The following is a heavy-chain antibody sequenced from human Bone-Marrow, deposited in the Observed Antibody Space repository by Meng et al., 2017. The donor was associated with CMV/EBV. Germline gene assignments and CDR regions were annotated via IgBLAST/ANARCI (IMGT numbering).Heavy chain of an antibody. CDR1: GASIKNYN. D-gene: IGHD3-16*01. CDR3: AGSRPGGGACDY. V-gene: IGHV4-4*07. CDR2: IQVIGHT. Sequence: QGPGPGLVQPSETLSLTCIVSGASIKNYNWNWVRQPAGQGLEWIGLIQVIGHTVYNPSLKSRVTVSLDASKNQFSLTLNSVTAADTATYYCAGSRPGGGACDYWGQGILVTVSS. J-gene: IGHJ4*02.